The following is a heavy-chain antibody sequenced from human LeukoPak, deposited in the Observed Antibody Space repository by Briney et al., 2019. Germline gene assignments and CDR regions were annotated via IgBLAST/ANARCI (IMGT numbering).Heavy chain of an antibody. CDR1: GFTFSNYW. CDR2: INSAGSSR. D-gene: IGHD6-13*01. J-gene: IGHJ4*02. CDR3: ASASSHRIAAGGDY. V-gene: IGHV3-74*01. Sequence: GGSLRLSCAASGFTFSNYWMHWGRQAPGKGLVWVSRINSAGSSRNYADSVKARFTISRDNAKTTAYLQMNSLRAEATAVYYCASASSHRIAAGGDYWGQGTLVTVSS.